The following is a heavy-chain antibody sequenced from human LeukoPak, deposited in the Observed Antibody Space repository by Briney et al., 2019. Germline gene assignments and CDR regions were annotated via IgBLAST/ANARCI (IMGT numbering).Heavy chain of an antibody. D-gene: IGHD3-22*01. CDR1: GYSISSGYY. V-gene: IGHV4-34*01. J-gene: IGHJ4*02. CDR3: ARAPNYYYDSSGYRRYFDY. Sequence: SETLSLTCAVSGYSISSGYYWSWIRQPPGKGLEWIGEINHSGSTNYNPSLKSRVTISVDTSKNQFSLKLSSVTAADTAVYYCARAPNYYYDSSGYRRYFDYWGQGTLVTVSS. CDR2: INHSGST.